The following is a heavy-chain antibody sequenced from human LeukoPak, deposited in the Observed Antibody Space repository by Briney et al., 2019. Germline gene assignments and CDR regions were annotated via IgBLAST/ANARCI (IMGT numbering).Heavy chain of an antibody. V-gene: IGHV4-61*09. CDR2: IYTSGIT. Sequence: SQTLSLTXTVSGGSISSGNYYWSWVRQPAGKGLEWIGHIYTSGITYNPSLKSRVTISVDTSKNQFSLNLSSMTAADTAVYYCARDSLYNFWSGYYHTTYYFDYWGQGTLVTVSS. J-gene: IGHJ4*02. CDR3: ARDSLYNFWSGYYHTTYYFDY. CDR1: GGSISSGNYY. D-gene: IGHD3-3*01.